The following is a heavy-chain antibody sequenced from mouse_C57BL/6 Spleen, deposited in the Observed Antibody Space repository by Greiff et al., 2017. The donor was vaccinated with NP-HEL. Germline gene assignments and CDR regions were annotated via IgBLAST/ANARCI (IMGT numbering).Heavy chain of an antibody. CDR3: APDGYYGFAY. CDR2: IDPSDSYT. J-gene: IGHJ3*01. D-gene: IGHD2-3*01. Sequence: QVQLQQPGAELVRPGTSVKLSCKASGYTFTSSWMHWVKQRPGQGLEWIGVIDPSDSYTNYNQKFKGKATLTVDTSSSTAYMQLISLTSDDSAVYYCAPDGYYGFAYWGQGTLVTVSA. CDR1: GYTFTSSW. V-gene: IGHV1-59*01.